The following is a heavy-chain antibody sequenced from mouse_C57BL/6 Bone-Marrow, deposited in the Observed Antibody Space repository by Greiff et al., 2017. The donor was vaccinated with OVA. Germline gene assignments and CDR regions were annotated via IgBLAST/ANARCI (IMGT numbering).Heavy chain of an antibody. CDR3: ARGSWEGSFDY. V-gene: IGHV5-9*01. Sequence: EVKLMESGGGLVKPGGSLKLSCAASGFTFSSYTMSWVRQTPEKRLEWVATISGGGGNTYYPDSVKGRFTISRDNAKNTLYLQMSSLRSEDTALYYCARGSWEGSFDYWGQGTTLTVSS. D-gene: IGHD4-1*01. CDR2: ISGGGGNT. CDR1: GFTFSSYT. J-gene: IGHJ2*01.